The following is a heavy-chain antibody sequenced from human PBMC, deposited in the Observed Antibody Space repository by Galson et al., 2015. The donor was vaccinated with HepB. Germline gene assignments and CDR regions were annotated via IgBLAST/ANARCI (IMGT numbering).Heavy chain of an antibody. V-gene: IGHV3-30-3*01. CDR1: GFTFSSYA. CDR2: ISYDGSNK. D-gene: IGHD3-3*01. CDR3: AREYYDFWSGYYSWGGYYYGMDV. Sequence: SLRLSCAASGFTFSSYAMHWVRQAPGKGLEWVAVISYDGSNKYYADSVKGRFTISRDNSKNTLYLQMNSLRAEDTAVYYCAREYYDFWSGYYSWGGYYYGMDVWGQGTTVTVSS. J-gene: IGHJ6*02.